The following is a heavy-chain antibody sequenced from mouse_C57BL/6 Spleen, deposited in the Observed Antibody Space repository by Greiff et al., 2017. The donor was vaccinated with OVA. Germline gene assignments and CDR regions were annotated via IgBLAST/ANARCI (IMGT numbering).Heavy chain of an antibody. J-gene: IGHJ1*03. CDR3: ARRDGSSYWYFDV. CDR1: GFTFSDYY. CDR2: ISNGGGST. D-gene: IGHD1-1*01. V-gene: IGHV5-12*01. Sequence: EVKLQESGGGLVQPGGSLKLSCAASGFTFSDYYMYWVRQTPEKRLEWVAYISNGGGSTYYPDTVKGRFTISRDNAKNTLYLQMSRLKSEDTAMYYCARRDGSSYWYFDVGGTGTTVTVSS.